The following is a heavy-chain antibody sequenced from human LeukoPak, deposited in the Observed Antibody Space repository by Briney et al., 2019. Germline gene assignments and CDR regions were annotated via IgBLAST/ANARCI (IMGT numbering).Heavy chain of an antibody. J-gene: IGHJ6*02. CDR1: GFTFSSYA. V-gene: IGHV3-23*01. CDR3: AKSVLRGTGSYAYYYYYYGMDV. D-gene: IGHD1-26*01. Sequence: GGSLRLSCAASGFTFSSYAMSWVRQAPGKGLEWVSAISGSGGSTYYADSVKGRFTISRDNSKNTLYLQMNSLRAEDTAVYYCAKSVLRGTGSYAYYYYYYGMDVWGQGTTVTVSS. CDR2: ISGSGGST.